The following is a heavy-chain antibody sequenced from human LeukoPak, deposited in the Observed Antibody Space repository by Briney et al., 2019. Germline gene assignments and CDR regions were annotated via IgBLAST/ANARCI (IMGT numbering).Heavy chain of an antibody. Sequence: ASVKVSCKASGYTFISYGISWVRQAPGQGLEWMGWISGYNGNKNYAQNLQGRVTMTTDTSTSTAYMEQRSLRSDDTAVYYCARGLGVVTAQSEQPKPKYFDLWGRGTQVTVSS. J-gene: IGHJ2*01. D-gene: IGHD2-21*02. V-gene: IGHV1-18*01. CDR1: GYTFISYG. CDR2: ISGYNGNK. CDR3: ARGLGVVTAQSEQPKPKYFDL.